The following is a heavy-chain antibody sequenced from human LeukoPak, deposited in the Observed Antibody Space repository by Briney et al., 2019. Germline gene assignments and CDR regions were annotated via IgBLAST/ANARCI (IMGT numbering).Heavy chain of an antibody. V-gene: IGHV3-66*01. CDR3: ASSSRPTCFDY. Sequence: GGSLRLSCAASGFTVSSNYMSWVRQAPGKGLEWVSVIYSGGSTYYADSVKGRFTISRDNSKNTLYLQMNSLRAEDTAVYYCASSSRPTCFDYWGQGTLVTVSS. CDR1: GFTVSSNY. D-gene: IGHD6-13*01. CDR2: IYSGGST. J-gene: IGHJ4*02.